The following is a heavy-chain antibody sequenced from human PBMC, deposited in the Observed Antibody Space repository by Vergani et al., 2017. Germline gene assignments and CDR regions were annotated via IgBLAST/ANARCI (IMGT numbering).Heavy chain of an antibody. Sequence: QVQLQESGPGLVKPSQTLSLTCTVSGGSISSGSYYWSWIRQPAGKGLEWIGRIYYSGSTYYNPSLKSRVTISVDTSKNQFSLKLSSVTAADTAVYYCARPRRDGYNPGAYYFDYWGQGTLVTVSS. V-gene: IGHV4-61*02. D-gene: IGHD5-24*01. CDR2: IYYSGST. CDR1: GGSISSGSYY. CDR3: ARPRRDGYNPGAYYFDY. J-gene: IGHJ4*02.